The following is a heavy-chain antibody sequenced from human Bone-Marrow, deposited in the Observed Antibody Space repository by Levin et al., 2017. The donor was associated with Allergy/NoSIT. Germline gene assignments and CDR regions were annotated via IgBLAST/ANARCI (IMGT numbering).Heavy chain of an antibody. CDR2: IKHDGSDK. V-gene: IGHV3-7*01. D-gene: IGHD4-17*01. J-gene: IGHJ3*01. Sequence: GGSLRLSCEASGFTFRSYWMGWVRQAPGEGLEWVANIKHDGSDKYYVDSVRGRFTISRDDAQNSVYLQMKSLRVEDTALYFCARAPWYGDDVSGDAFDLWGQGTMVTVSS. CDR3: ARAPWYGDDVSGDAFDL. CDR1: GFTFRSYW.